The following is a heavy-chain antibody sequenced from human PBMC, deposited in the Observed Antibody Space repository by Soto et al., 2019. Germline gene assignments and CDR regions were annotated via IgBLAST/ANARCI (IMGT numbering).Heavy chain of an antibody. J-gene: IGHJ6*02. CDR1: GFTFSSYG. CDR3: AKDKQLVRKYYYYGMDV. CDR2: ISYDGSNK. V-gene: IGHV3-30*18. Sequence: ESGGGVVQPGRSLRLSCAASGFTFSSYGMHWVRQAPGKGLEWVAVISYDGSNKYYADSVKGRFTISRDNSKNTLYLQMNSLRAEDTAVYYCAKDKQLVRKYYYYGMDVWGQGTTVTVSS. D-gene: IGHD6-13*01.